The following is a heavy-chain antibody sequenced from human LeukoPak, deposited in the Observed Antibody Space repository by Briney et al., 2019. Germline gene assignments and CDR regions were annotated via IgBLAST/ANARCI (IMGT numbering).Heavy chain of an antibody. Sequence: PSETLSLTCTVSGGSISSYYWSWVRRPPGKGLEWIGYIYYSGSTNYNPSLKSRVTMSVDTSKNQFSLKLSSVTAADTAVYYCVRGGIVGTTARIPLFDYWGQGTLVTVSS. CDR3: VRGGIVGTTARIPLFDY. J-gene: IGHJ4*02. V-gene: IGHV4-59*01. CDR2: IYYSGST. D-gene: IGHD1-26*01. CDR1: GGSISSYY.